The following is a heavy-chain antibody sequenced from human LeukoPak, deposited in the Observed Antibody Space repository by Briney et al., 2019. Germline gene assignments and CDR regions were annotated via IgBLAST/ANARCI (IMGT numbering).Heavy chain of an antibody. D-gene: IGHD6-6*01. CDR3: ASIAARPTYYYYYMDV. Sequence: PSETLSLTCTVSGGSISSSSYYWGWIRQPPGKGLEWIGSIHYSGSTYYNPSLKSRVTISVDTSKNQFSLKLSSVTAADTAVYYCASIAARPTYYYYYMDVWGKGTTVTVSS. J-gene: IGHJ6*03. CDR1: GGSISSSSYY. V-gene: IGHV4-39*01. CDR2: IHYSGST.